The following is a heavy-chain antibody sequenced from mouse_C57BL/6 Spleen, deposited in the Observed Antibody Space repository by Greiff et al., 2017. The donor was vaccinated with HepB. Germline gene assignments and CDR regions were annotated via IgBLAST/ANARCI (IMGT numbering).Heavy chain of an antibody. CDR2: INPNNGGT. Sequence: EVQLQQSGPELVKPGASVKIPCKASGYTFTDYNMDWVKQSHGKSLAWIGDINPNNGGTIYNQKFKGKATLTVDKSSSTAYMELRSLTSEDTAVYYCARSAQATPAWFAYWGQGTLVTVSA. J-gene: IGHJ3*01. CDR3: ARSAQATPAWFAY. D-gene: IGHD3-2*02. CDR1: GYTFTDYN. V-gene: IGHV1-18*01.